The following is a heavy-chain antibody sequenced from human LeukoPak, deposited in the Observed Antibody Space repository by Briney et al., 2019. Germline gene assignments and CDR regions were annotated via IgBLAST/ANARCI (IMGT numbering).Heavy chain of an antibody. CDR2: IIPIFGTA. V-gene: IGHV1-69*13. D-gene: IGHD3-22*01. CDR3: ARDQKIGSYDSSPGIQGMDV. Sequence: ASVKVSCKASGGTFSSYAISWVRQAPGQGLEWMGGIIPIFGTANYAQKFQGRVTITADESTSTAYMELSSLRSEDTAVYYCARDQKIGSYDSSPGIQGMDVWGQGTTVTVSS. CDR1: GGTFSSYA. J-gene: IGHJ6*02.